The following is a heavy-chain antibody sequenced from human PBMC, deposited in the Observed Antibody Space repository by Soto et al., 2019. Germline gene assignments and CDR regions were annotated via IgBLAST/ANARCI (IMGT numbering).Heavy chain of an antibody. D-gene: IGHD5-18*01. J-gene: IGHJ6*02. CDR2: ISGSGGST. V-gene: IGHV3-23*01. CDR1: GFTFSSYA. CDR3: AKAGSYDPSHYYYYGMDV. Sequence: GGSLRLSCAASGFTFSSYAMSWVRQAPGKGLEWVSAISGSGGSTYYADSVKGRFTISRDNSKNTLYLQMNSLRAEDTAVYYCAKAGSYDPSHYYYYGMDVWGQGTTVTVSS.